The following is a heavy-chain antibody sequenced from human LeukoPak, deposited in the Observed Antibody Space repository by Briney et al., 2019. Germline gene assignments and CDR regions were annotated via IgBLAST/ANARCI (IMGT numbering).Heavy chain of an antibody. CDR3: ARDATKNDAFDI. V-gene: IGHV4-59*13. Sequence: SETLSLTCTVSGGSISSYYWIWIRQPPGKGLEWIGYIYYSGSTNYNPSLKSRVTISVDTSKNLFCLKLSSVTAADTAVYYCARDATKNDAFDIWGQGTMVTVSS. CDR2: IYYSGST. J-gene: IGHJ3*02. CDR1: GGSISSYY.